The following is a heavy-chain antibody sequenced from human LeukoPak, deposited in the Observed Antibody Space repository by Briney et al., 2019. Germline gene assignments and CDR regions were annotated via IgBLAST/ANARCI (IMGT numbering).Heavy chain of an antibody. CDR2: IRYDGSNK. V-gene: IGHV3-30*02. D-gene: IGHD6-13*01. Sequence: GGSLRLSCAASGFTFSSYSMNWVRQAPGKGLEWVAFIRYDGSNKYYADSVKGRFTISRDNSKNTLYLQMNSLRAEDTAVYYCAKDRALMGYFDYWGQGTLVTVSS. CDR1: GFTFSSYS. J-gene: IGHJ4*02. CDR3: AKDRALMGYFDY.